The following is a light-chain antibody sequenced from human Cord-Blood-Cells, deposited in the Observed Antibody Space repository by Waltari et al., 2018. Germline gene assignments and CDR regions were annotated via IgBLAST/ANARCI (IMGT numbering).Light chain of an antibody. CDR1: SSDDGSYNL. CDR3: CSYAGSSTVV. V-gene: IGLV2-23*01. Sequence: QSALTQPASVSGSPGQSITISCTGTSSDDGSYNLVSWYQQHPGKAPKLMIYEGSKRPSGVSNRFSGSKSGNTASLTISGLQAEDEADYYCCSYAGSSTVVFGGGTKLTV. J-gene: IGLJ2*01. CDR2: EGS.